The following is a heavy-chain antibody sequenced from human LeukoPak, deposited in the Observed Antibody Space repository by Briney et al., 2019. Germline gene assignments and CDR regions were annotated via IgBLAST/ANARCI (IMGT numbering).Heavy chain of an antibody. D-gene: IGHD3-3*01. V-gene: IGHV4-59*01. CDR3: ARVRDYDFWSGPDAYYFDY. CDR1: GGSISSYY. Sequence: KPSETLSLTCTVSGGSISSYYWSWIRQPPGKGLEWIGYTYYSGSTNYNPSLKSRVTISVDTSKNQFSLKLSSVAAADTAVYYCARVRDYDFWSGPDAYYFDYWGQGTLVTVSS. CDR2: TYYSGST. J-gene: IGHJ4*02.